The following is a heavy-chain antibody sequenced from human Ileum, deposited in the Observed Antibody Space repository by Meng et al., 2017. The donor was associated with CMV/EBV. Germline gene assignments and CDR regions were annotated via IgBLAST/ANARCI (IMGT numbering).Heavy chain of an antibody. Sequence: GESLKISCKASGYTFITYDITWVRQATGQGLEWMGWVNPNSGNTGYAQEFQGRVTITRNTSISTVYMELSSLRSDDTAVYYCARGPIIAVVPYHYYGMNVWGQGTTVTVSS. D-gene: IGHD6-19*01. CDR1: GYTFITYD. J-gene: IGHJ6*02. V-gene: IGHV1-8*03. CDR2: VNPNSGNT. CDR3: ARGPIIAVVPYHYYGMNV.